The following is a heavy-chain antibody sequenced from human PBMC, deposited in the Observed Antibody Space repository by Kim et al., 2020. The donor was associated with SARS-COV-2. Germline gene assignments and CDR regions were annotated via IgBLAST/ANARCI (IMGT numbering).Heavy chain of an antibody. CDR2: TYYRSKWYN. CDR3: ARDSVRHFDY. D-gene: IGHD6-6*01. J-gene: IGHJ4*02. Sequence: SQTLSLSCVISGDSVSSNNVAWNWIRQSPSRGLEWLGRTYYRSKWYNDYAVSVKSRITINPDTSKNQFSLQLNSVTPEDTAVYYCARDSVRHFDYWGQGTLVTVSS. V-gene: IGHV6-1*01. CDR1: GDSVSSNNVA.